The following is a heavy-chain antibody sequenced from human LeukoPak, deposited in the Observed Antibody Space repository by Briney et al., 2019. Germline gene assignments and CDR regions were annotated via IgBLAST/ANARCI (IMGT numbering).Heavy chain of an antibody. CDR3: AKADSSGWLTWFDP. Sequence: HPGRSLRLSCAASGFTFSSYAMSWVRQAPGKGLEWVSAISGSGGSTYYADSVKGRFTISRDNSKNTLYLQMNSLRAEDTAVYYCAKADSSGWLTWFDPWGQGTLVTVSS. J-gene: IGHJ5*02. V-gene: IGHV3-23*01. CDR1: GFTFSSYA. CDR2: ISGSGGST. D-gene: IGHD6-19*01.